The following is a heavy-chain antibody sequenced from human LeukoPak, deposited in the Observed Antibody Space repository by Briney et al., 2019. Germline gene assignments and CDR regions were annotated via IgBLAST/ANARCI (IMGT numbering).Heavy chain of an antibody. D-gene: IGHD3-3*01. Sequence: GGSLRLSCAASGFTFSSYAMSWVRQAPGKGLEWVSAISGSGGSTYYADSVKGRFTISRDNSKNTLYLQMNSLRAEDTAVYYCARVSYDFWSGSGFDYWGQGTLVTVSS. CDR2: ISGSGGST. J-gene: IGHJ4*02. CDR1: GFTFSSYA. CDR3: ARVSYDFWSGSGFDY. V-gene: IGHV3-23*01.